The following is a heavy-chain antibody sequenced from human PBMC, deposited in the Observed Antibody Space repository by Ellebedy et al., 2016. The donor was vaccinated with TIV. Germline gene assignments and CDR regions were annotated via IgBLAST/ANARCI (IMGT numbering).Heavy chain of an antibody. CDR3: ATLEWQDPMDV. CDR1: GHTFTAYG. Sequence: ASVKVSCXASGHTFTAYGIHWVRQAPGQSLEWMGWITTGNDNTKYSQKLQGRVTITRDTSGSTAYMELSSLMSEDTAVYYCATLEWQDPMDVWGQGTTVTVSS. V-gene: IGHV1-3*04. CDR2: ITTGNDNT. J-gene: IGHJ6*02. D-gene: IGHD3-3*01.